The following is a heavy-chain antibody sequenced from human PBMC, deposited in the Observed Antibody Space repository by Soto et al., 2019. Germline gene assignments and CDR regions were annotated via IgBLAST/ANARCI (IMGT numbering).Heavy chain of an antibody. CDR1: GVSISSGVYY. V-gene: IGHV4-31*03. D-gene: IGHD3-10*01. CDR2: ISDSGNT. CDR3: ARVISLVRGVVYNWFYP. J-gene: IGHJ5*02. Sequence: QVQLQESGPGLVKPSQTLALTCTVSGVSISSGVYYWSWIRQHPGKGPEWIGYISDSGNTYYNPSLKSRVIISVDTSKNQCSLKVNSVTAADTAVYYCARVISLVRGVVYNWFYPWGQGTLVSVSS.